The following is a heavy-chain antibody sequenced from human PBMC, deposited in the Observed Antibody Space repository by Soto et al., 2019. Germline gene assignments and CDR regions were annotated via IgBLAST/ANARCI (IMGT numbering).Heavy chain of an antibody. Sequence: VQLVETGGGLIQPGGSLRLSCAASGFTVSNNYMSWVRQAPGKGLECVSIIYSGGTTYYADSVRGRFTISRDHSKNTLYLQMNSLRADHTALYFCARNQPVTTLGYWGQGTLVTVSS. D-gene: IGHD4-17*01. CDR3: ARNQPVTTLGY. J-gene: IGHJ4*02. V-gene: IGHV3-53*02. CDR2: IYSGGTT. CDR1: GFTVSNNY.